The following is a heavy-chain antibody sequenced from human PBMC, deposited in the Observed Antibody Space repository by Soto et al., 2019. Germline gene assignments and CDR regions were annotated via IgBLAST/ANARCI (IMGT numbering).Heavy chain of an antibody. CDR2: IYWDDDK. V-gene: IGHV2-5*02. CDR3: ALRISMVRGAYFDY. D-gene: IGHD3-10*01. Sequence: GSGPTLVNPTQTLTLTCTFSGFSLSTSGVGVGWIRQPPGKALEWLALIYWDDDKRYSPSLKSRLTITKDTSKNQVVLTMTNMDPVDTATYYCALRISMVRGAYFDYWGQGTLVTVSS. CDR1: GFSLSTSGVG. J-gene: IGHJ4*02.